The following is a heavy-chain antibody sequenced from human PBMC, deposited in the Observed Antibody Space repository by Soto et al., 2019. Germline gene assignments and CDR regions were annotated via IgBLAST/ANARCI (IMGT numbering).Heavy chain of an antibody. V-gene: IGHV3-7*01. CDR2: IKQDGSEK. D-gene: IGHD2-15*01. CDR1: GFTFSSYW. CDR3: ARDKARYCSGGSCKVGYYYYMDV. J-gene: IGHJ6*03. Sequence: GGFLRLSCAASGFTFSSYWMSWVRQAPGKGLEWVANIKQDGSEKYYVDSVKGRFTISRDNAKNSLYLQMNSLRAEDTAVYYCARDKARYCSGGSCKVGYYYYMDVWGKGTTVTVSS.